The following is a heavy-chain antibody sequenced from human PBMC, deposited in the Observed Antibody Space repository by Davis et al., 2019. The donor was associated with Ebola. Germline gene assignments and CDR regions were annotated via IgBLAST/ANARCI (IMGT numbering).Heavy chain of an antibody. V-gene: IGHV3-23*01. D-gene: IGHD1-26*01. J-gene: IGHJ3*02. Sequence: AGSLILSCSASAFIFSTYVMSWVRQAPGNGLEWVSTYSTSADTYYADSVKGRLTISRDNSKNTLYRQMNGLRVEDTAIYYCAKDTSNIWFDIWGQGTMVTVSS. CDR2: YSTSADT. CDR3: AKDTSNIWFDI. CDR1: AFIFSTYV.